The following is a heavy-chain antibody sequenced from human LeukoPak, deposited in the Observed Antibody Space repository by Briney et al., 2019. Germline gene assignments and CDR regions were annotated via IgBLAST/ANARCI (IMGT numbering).Heavy chain of an antibody. CDR3: ARSLGEWLRFDSDYYYYGMDV. V-gene: IGHV3-23*01. CDR2: ISGSGGST. Sequence: GGSLRLSCAASGFTFSSYAMSWVRQAPGKGLEWVSAISGSGGSTYYADSVKGRFTISRDNSKNTLYLQMNSLRAEDTAVYYCARSLGEWLRFDSDYYYYGMDVWGQGTTVTVSS. J-gene: IGHJ6*02. D-gene: IGHD5-12*01. CDR1: GFTFSSYA.